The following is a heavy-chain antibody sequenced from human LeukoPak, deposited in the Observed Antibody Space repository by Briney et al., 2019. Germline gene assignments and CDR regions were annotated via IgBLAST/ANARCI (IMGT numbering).Heavy chain of an antibody. CDR2: ISYDGSNK. CDR3: AKDRAGIAAAGAPDAFDI. D-gene: IGHD6-13*01. V-gene: IGHV3-30*04. CDR1: GFTFSTYA. Sequence: QPGGSLRLSCAASGFTFSTYAMHWVRQAPGKGLEWVAVISYDGSNKYYADSVKGRFTISRDNSKNTLYLQMNSLRAEDTAVYYCAKDRAGIAAAGAPDAFDIWGQGTMVTVSS. J-gene: IGHJ3*02.